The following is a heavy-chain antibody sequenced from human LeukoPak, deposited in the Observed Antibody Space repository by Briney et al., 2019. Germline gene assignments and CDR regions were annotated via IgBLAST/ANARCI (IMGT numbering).Heavy chain of an antibody. J-gene: IGHJ6*03. CDR2: ISHSGST. CDR1: GGSFSGYY. CDR3: ARLSKQQLDIYYYYYYMDV. D-gene: IGHD6-6*01. Sequence: SETLSLTCAVYGGSFSGYYWSWIRQPPGKGLEWIGEISHSGSTNYNPSLKSRVTISVDTSKNQFSLKLSSVTAADTAVYYCARLSKQQLDIYYYYYYMDVWGKGTTVTISS. V-gene: IGHV4-34*01.